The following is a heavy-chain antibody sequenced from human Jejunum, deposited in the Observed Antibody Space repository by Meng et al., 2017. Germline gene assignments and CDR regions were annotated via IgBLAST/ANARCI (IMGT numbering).Heavy chain of an antibody. CDR2: IKQDGSEK. V-gene: IGHV3-7*01. CDR1: GFTFSDYW. CDR3: ARRSSGCPDF. J-gene: IGHJ4*02. D-gene: IGHD6-19*01. Sequence: GESLKISCVVSGFTFSDYWMHWVRQAPGKGLEWVASIKQDGSEKKYVDSVMGRLTISRDNAKNSLYLQMDSLRAEDTAVYYGARRSSGCPDFWGQGTLVTVSS.